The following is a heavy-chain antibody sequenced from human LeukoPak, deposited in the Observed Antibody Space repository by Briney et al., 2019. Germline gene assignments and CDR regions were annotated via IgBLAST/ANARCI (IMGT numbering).Heavy chain of an antibody. D-gene: IGHD3-22*01. V-gene: IGHV4-34*01. CDR1: AGSFSGFY. Sequence: TSETLSLTCAVYAGSFSGFYWSWIRQPPGKGLEWIGEINHSGSTNYNPSLKSRVAISVDTSKNQFSLKLSSVTAADTAVYYCARQTYYYDSSGLYYFDYWGQGTLVTVSS. CDR3: ARQTYYYDSSGLYYFDY. J-gene: IGHJ4*02. CDR2: INHSGST.